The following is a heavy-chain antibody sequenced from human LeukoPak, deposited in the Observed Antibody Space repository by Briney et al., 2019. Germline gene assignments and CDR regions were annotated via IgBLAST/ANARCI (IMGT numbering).Heavy chain of an antibody. CDR3: AKYMARYLYDSSPDWFDP. V-gene: IGHV4-4*02. Sequence: SGTLSLTCTVSGDSINSLDLWSWVRQPPGKGLEWIGEMYLSGTTHPNPSVKSRVTISIDKSKNQFFLNLSSVTAADTAVYYCAKYMARYLYDSSPDWFDPWGQGTLVTVSS. J-gene: IGHJ5*02. CDR1: GDSINSLDL. CDR2: MYLSGTT. D-gene: IGHD3-22*01.